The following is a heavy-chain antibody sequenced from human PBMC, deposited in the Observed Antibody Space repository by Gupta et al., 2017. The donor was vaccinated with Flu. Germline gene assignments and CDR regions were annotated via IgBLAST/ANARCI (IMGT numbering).Heavy chain of an antibody. CDR3: VKDRGYTWDAIDF. CDR1: GITFDDYA. J-gene: IGHJ3*01. V-gene: IGHV3-9*01. CDR2: ISWNSDTI. D-gene: IGHD6-13*01. Sequence: PGRSLRLSCAASGITFDDYAMHWVRQAPGKGLEWVSGISWNSDTIGYADSVKGRFTLSRDTAKNSLYLQMSSLRPEDTALYYCVKDRGYTWDAIDFWGQGTMVTVSS.